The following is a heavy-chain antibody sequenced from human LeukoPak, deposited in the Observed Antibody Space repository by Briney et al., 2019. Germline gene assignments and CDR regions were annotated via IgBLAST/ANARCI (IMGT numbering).Heavy chain of an antibody. CDR1: GFSVTDAW. D-gene: IGHD3-22*01. CDR3: AKQYYYDSSGYPKEFDY. J-gene: IGHJ4*02. Sequence: AGGSLRLSCAASGFSVTDAWMHWVRQAPGKGLEWVSGISWNSGSIGYADSVKGRFTISRDNAKNSLYLQMNSLRAEDTALYYCAKQYYYDSSGYPKEFDYWGQGTLVTVSS. V-gene: IGHV3-9*01. CDR2: ISWNSGSI.